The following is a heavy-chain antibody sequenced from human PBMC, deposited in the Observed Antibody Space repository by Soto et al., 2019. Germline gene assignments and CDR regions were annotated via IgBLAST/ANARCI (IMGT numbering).Heavy chain of an antibody. J-gene: IGHJ5*02. Sequence: QVQLQESGPGLVKPSETLSLICTVSGGSFSSHYCNWVRESAGKGLEWIGRIYPTGSTTYNPSLKSRLTMSVDTSKNQFSLRLTSMTAADTAVYYCATGRSEVVPGAMDTWGQGTLVTVSS. D-gene: IGHD2-2*01. V-gene: IGHV4-4*07. CDR2: IYPTGST. CDR1: GGSFSSHY. CDR3: ATGRSEVVPGAMDT.